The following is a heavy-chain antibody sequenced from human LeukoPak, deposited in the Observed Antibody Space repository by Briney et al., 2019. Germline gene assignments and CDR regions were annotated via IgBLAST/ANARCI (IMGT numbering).Heavy chain of an antibody. CDR3: ARGSMHVYHLYTDY. J-gene: IGHJ4*02. CDR2: IKQDGSER. Sequence: GGSLRLSCAASGFTYTNYWVSWFRQAPGQGLEWVASIKQDGSERYYVDSVKGRFAISRDNAKNSLFLQLSSLRVEDTAVYYCARGSMHVYHLYTDYWGQGTLVTVSS. CDR1: GFTYTNYW. D-gene: IGHD3-16*01. V-gene: IGHV3-7*01.